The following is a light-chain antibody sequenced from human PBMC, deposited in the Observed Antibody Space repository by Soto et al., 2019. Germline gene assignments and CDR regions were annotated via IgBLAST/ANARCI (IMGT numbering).Light chain of an antibody. Sequence: QSALTQPASVSGSPGQSITISCTGTSNDVGTYNYVSWYQQHPGKAPKLLIYDVITRPAGVSDRFSGSKSGSTASLTISGLQAEDEADYYCSSYTSSTTLVFGGVTKVTVL. CDR3: SSYTSSTTLV. CDR2: DVI. V-gene: IGLV2-14*01. J-gene: IGLJ2*01. CDR1: SNDVGTYNY.